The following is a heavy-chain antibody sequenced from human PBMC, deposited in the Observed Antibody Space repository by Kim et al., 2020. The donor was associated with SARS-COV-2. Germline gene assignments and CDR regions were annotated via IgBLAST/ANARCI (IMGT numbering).Heavy chain of an antibody. CDR1: GYTFTSYG. J-gene: IGHJ4*02. V-gene: IGHV1-18*04. CDR3: ARDLNWNDPGYSDFDY. Sequence: ASVKVSCKASGYTFTSYGISWVRQAPGQGLEWMGWISAYNGNTNYAQKLQGRVTMTTDTSTSTAYMELRSLRSDDTAVYYCARDLNWNDPGYSDFDYWGQGTLVTVSS. D-gene: IGHD1-20*01. CDR2: ISAYNGNT.